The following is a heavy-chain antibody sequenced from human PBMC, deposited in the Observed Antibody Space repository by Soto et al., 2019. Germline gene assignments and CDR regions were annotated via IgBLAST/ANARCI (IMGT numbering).Heavy chain of an antibody. V-gene: IGHV1-8*01. D-gene: IGHD3-3*02. CDR2: MNPNNGNT. J-gene: IGHJ4*02. CDR1: GYTITSYD. Sequence: QVQLVQSGAEVKKPGASVKVSCKASGYTITSYDINWVRQATGQGLEWMGWMNPNNGNTDYVQKFQGRVTMTRDTSISTAYMELSSLSSEDTAVYYCARGPHRLLRLAPDYFGYWGQGTLVTVSS. CDR3: ARGPHRLLRLAPDYFGY.